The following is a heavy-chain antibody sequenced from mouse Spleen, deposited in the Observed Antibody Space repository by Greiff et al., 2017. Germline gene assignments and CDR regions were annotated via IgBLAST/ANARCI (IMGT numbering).Heavy chain of an antibody. J-gene: IGHJ3*01. CDR3: ATYGLGAY. Sequence: VQLQQSGPELVKPGASVKISCKASGYSFTGYYMNWVKQSPEKSLEWIGEINPSTGGTTYNQKFKAKATLTVDKSSSTAYMQLKSLTSEDSAVYYCATYGLGAYWGQGTLVTVSA. CDR1: GYSFTGYY. D-gene: IGHD1-1*02. V-gene: IGHV1-42*01. CDR2: INPSTGGT.